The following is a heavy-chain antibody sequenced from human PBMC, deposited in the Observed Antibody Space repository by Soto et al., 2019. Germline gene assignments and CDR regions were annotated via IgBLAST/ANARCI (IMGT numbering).Heavy chain of an antibody. CDR3: ARDGIGYCSSTSCRVFYYGMDV. CDR2: ISAYNGNT. CDR1: GYTFTSYG. D-gene: IGHD2-2*01. V-gene: IGHV1-18*01. Sequence: QVQLVQSGAEVKKPGASVKVSCKASGYTFTSYGISWVRQAPGQGLEWMGWISAYNGNTNYAQKLQGRVTMTTDTSTRTAYMELRSLRSDDTAVYYCARDGIGYCSSTSCRVFYYGMDVWCQGTTVTVSS. J-gene: IGHJ6*02.